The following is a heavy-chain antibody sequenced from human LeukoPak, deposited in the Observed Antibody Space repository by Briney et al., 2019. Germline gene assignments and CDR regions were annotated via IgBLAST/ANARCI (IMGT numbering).Heavy chain of an antibody. CDR3: AREVNGNVDIAATIEDGFDP. J-gene: IGHJ5*02. CDR2: INPSGGST. CDR1: GYTFTSYY. D-gene: IGHD5-12*01. V-gene: IGHV1-46*01. Sequence: ASVKVSCKASGYTFTSYYMHWVRQAPGQGLEWMGIINPSGGSTSYAQKFQGRVTMTRDMSTSTVYMELSSLRSEDTAVYYCAREVNGNVDIAATIEDGFDPWGQGTLVIVSS.